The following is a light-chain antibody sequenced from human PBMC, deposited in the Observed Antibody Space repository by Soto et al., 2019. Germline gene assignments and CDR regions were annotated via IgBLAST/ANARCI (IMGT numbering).Light chain of an antibody. J-gene: IGKJ3*01. CDR3: QQYNSYSGA. CDR2: DAS. Sequence: DIPLTQSHSTLSASLFDRXSIXMRASQSISSWLAWYQQKPGKAPKLLIYDASSLESGVPSRFSGSGSGTEFTLTISSLQPDDFATYYCQQYNSYSGAFGPGTKVDIK. V-gene: IGKV1-5*01. CDR1: QSISSW.